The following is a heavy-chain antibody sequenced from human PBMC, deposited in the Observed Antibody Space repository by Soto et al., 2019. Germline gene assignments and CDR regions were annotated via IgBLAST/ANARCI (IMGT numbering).Heavy chain of an antibody. CDR3: ARDRLVTPLDY. Sequence: QVQLQESGPGLVKPSETLSLTCTVSGASIRSFYWSWIRQAPGKGLEWIGYFYYTGSSNYNPSLKSRATISLDTSKNQLLLSLRSVTAADTAVYYCARDRLVTPLDYWGPGILVSVSS. J-gene: IGHJ4*02. CDR1: GASIRSFY. D-gene: IGHD2-21*02. V-gene: IGHV4-59*12. CDR2: FYYTGSS.